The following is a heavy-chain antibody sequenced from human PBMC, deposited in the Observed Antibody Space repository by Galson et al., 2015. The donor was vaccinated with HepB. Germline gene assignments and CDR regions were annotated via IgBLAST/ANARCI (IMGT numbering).Heavy chain of an antibody. J-gene: IGHJ4*02. V-gene: IGHV1-46*01. CDR2: INPSGGST. D-gene: IGHD6-13*01. CDR3: ARDWSSSPGDY. CDR1: GGTFSSYA. Sequence: SVKVSCKASGGTFSSYAISWVRQAPGQGLEWMGIINPSGGSTSYAQKFQSRVTMTRDTSTSTVYMELSSLRSEDTAVYYCARDWSSSPGDYWGQGTLVTVSS.